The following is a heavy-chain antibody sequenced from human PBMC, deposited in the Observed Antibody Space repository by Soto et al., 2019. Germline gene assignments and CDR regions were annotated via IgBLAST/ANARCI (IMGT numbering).Heavy chain of an antibody. CDR1: GFTFSSYW. V-gene: IGHV3-74*01. J-gene: IGHJ1*01. CDR2: ISTDASST. Sequence: EVQLVESGGGLVQPGGSLRLSCAASGFTFSSYWMHWVRQAPGKGLVWVSSISTDASSTSYADPVKGRFTISRDNAKNRLYLQMNSVRAEDMAVYYCARLPNKSPQNWGQGTLVIVSP. CDR3: ARLPNKSPQN.